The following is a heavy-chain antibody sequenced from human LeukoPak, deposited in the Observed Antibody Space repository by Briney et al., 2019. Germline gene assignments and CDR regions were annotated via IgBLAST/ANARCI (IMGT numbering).Heavy chain of an antibody. CDR1: GFTFSKYW. V-gene: IGHV3-74*01. J-gene: IGHJ4*02. CDR3: ATKQWMAPPPDS. CDR2: INTGNTVT. D-gene: IGHD6-19*01. Sequence: GGSLRLSCAASGFTFSKYWMLWVRQAPGKGLESVSRINTGNTVTTSGDSVKGRFTVSRDNADNTMFLQMNSVRDEDTAVYYCATKQWMAPPPDSWGQGTPVTVSS.